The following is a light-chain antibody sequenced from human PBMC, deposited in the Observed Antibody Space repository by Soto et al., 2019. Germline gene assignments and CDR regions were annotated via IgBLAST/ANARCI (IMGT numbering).Light chain of an antibody. Sequence: QSVLTQPPFASASLGASVTLTCTLSSDYSHYDVDWYQQRPGKGPRFVMRVGTGGIVGSKGDGIPDRFSVLGSGLNRYLTIKDSQEEDESDYHCEADHGSGSNFVYVFGTGPKLTVL. CDR2: VGTGGIVG. CDR3: EADHGSGSNFVYV. V-gene: IGLV9-49*01. J-gene: IGLJ1*01. CDR1: SDYSHYD.